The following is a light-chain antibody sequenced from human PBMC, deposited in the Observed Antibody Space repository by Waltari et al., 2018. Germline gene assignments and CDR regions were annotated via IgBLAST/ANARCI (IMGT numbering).Light chain of an antibody. V-gene: IGKV1-16*02. CDR3: QQYSTFPPT. CDR1: QAISTF. CDR2: AAS. J-gene: IGKJ4*01. Sequence: DIQMTQSPSSLSPSVGDRVILTCRASQAISTFLAWFQLKPGKAPKSLIYAASTLQTGVSSNFSGSGSGTDFTLTISSLQPGDCATYYCQQYSTFPPTFGGGTGWRS.